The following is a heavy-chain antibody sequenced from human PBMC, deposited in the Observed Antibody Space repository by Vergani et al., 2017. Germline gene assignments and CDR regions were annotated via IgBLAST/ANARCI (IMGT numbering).Heavy chain of an antibody. CDR3: ARGAYDILTGYYHYYYYYGMDV. CDR2: ISSSSSYI. CDR1: GFTFSSYS. Sequence: EVQLVESGGGLVKPGGSLRLSCAASGFTFSSYSMNWVRQAPGKGLEWVSSISSSSSYIYYADSVKGRFTISRDNDKNSLYLQMNSLRAEDTAVYYCARGAYDILTGYYHYYYYYGMDVWGQGTTVTVSS. V-gene: IGHV3-21*01. J-gene: IGHJ6*02. D-gene: IGHD3-9*01.